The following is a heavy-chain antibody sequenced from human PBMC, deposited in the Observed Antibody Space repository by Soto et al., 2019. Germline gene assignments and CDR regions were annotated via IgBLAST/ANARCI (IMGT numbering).Heavy chain of an antibody. CDR1: GFTFSSYA. Sequence: PGGSLRLSCAASGFTFSSYAMSWVRQAPGKGLEWVSAISGSGGSTYYADSVKGRFTISRDNSKNTLYLQMNSLRAEDTAVYYCAKVGQWLVRRYLDYWGQGTLVTVS. J-gene: IGHJ4*02. CDR2: ISGSGGST. CDR3: AKVGQWLVRRYLDY. V-gene: IGHV3-23*01. D-gene: IGHD6-19*01.